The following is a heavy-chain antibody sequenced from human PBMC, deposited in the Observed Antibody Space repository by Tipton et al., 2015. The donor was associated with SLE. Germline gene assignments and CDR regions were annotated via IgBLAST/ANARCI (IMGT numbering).Heavy chain of an antibody. CDR2: IYSGGST. V-gene: IGHV3-66*01. CDR1: GFTVSSNY. CDR3: ARVSVRGVIITYFDY. D-gene: IGHD3-10*01. J-gene: IGHJ4*02. Sequence: GSLRLSCAASGFTVSSNYMSWVRQAPGKGLEWVSVIYSGGSTYYADSVKGRFTISRDNSKNTLYLQMNSLRAEDTAVYYCARVSVRGVIITYFDYWGQGTLVTVSS.